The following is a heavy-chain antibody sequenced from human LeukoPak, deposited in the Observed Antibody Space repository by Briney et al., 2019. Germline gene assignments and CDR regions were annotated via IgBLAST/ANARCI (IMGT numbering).Heavy chain of an antibody. J-gene: IGHJ6*04. CDR1: GGTFSSYA. D-gene: IGHD2-15*01. CDR3: ARAPSPQPSGYCSGGSCYSPYYGMDV. Sequence: GSSVKVSCKASGGTFSSYAISWVRQAPGQGLEWMGGIIPIFGTANYAQKFQGRVTITADKSTSTAYMELSSLRSEDTAVYYCARAPSPQPSGYCSGGSCYSPYYGMDVWGKGTTVTVSS. V-gene: IGHV1-69*06. CDR2: IIPIFGTA.